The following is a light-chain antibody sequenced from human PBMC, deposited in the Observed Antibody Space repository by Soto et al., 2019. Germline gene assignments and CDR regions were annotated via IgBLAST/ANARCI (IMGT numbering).Light chain of an antibody. Sequence: QSALTQPASVSGSPGQSITISCTGTSSDVGGYNYVSWYQQHPGKAPKLMIYNVSNRPSGVSNRFSGAKSGKTASLTISGHQAEDEGHYYCSSFTSTNTVLLGGGTKLTVL. V-gene: IGLV2-14*01. CDR2: NVS. CDR1: SSDVGGYNY. CDR3: SSFTSTNTVL. J-gene: IGLJ2*01.